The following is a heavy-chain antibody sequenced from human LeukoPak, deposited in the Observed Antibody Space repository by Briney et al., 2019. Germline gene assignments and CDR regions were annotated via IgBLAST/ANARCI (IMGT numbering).Heavy chain of an antibody. CDR2: IKQDGSEK. D-gene: IGHD6-19*01. J-gene: IGHJ4*02. Sequence: QPGGSLRLSCAASGFTFSSYAMSWVRQAPGKGLEWVANIKQDGSEKYYVDSVKGRFTISRDNAKNSLYLQMNSLRAEDTAVYYCAREGYTSGCDHWGQGTRVTVSS. CDR3: AREGYTSGCDH. CDR1: GFTFSSYA. V-gene: IGHV3-7*01.